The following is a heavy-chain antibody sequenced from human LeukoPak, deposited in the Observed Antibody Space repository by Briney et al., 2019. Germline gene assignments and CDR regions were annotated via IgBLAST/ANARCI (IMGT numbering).Heavy chain of an antibody. D-gene: IGHD2-2*01. Sequence: PSETLSLTCTVSGGSISSHYWGWIRQPPGKGLEWIGYIYYSGSTNYNPSLKSRVTISVDTSKNQFSLKLSSVTAADTAVYYCARTPNDIVVVPAAENWFDPWGQGTLVTVSS. CDR2: IYYSGST. V-gene: IGHV4-59*11. CDR3: ARTPNDIVVVPAAENWFDP. CDR1: GGSISSHY. J-gene: IGHJ5*02.